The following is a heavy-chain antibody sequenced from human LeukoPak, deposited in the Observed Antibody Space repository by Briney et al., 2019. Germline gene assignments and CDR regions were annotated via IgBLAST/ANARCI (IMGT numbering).Heavy chain of an antibody. Sequence: PGGSLRLSCAASGFTVSNNYMNWVRQAPGKGLEWVSLIYSGGTTYYADSVKGRFTISRDNAKNSLYLQMNSLRAEDTAVYYCARADYGDDFDYWGQGTLVTVSS. CDR2: IYSGGTT. V-gene: IGHV3-53*01. J-gene: IGHJ4*02. CDR1: GFTVSNNY. CDR3: ARADYGDDFDY. D-gene: IGHD4-17*01.